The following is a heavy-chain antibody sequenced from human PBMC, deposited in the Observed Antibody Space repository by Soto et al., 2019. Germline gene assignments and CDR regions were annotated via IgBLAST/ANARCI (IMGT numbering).Heavy chain of an antibody. CDR2: ISYDGSNK. CDR3: ARVEGKIAVAALDV. J-gene: IGHJ6*02. Sequence: QVQLVESGGGVVQPGRSLRLSCAASGFTFSSYAMHWVRQAPGKGLEWVAVISYDGSNKYYVDSVKGRFTISRDNSMNTLYLQMNSLRAEDTAVYYCARVEGKIAVAALDVWGQGTTVTVSS. V-gene: IGHV3-30-3*01. CDR1: GFTFSSYA. D-gene: IGHD6-19*01.